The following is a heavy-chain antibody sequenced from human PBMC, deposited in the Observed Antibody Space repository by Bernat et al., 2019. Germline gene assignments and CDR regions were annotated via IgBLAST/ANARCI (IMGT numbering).Heavy chain of an antibody. CDR1: GFTFSSYA. D-gene: IGHD5-12*01. CDR2: ISGSGGST. CDR3: AKGGRRYSGYDYSFYYYYMDV. J-gene: IGHJ6*03. V-gene: IGHV3-23*04. Sequence: EVQLVESGGGLAKPGGSLRLSCAASGFTFSSYAMSWVRQAPGKGLEWVSAISGSGGSTYSADSVKGRFTISRDNSKNTLYLQMNSLRAEDTAVYYCAKGGRRYSGYDYSFYYYYMDVWGKGTTVTVSS.